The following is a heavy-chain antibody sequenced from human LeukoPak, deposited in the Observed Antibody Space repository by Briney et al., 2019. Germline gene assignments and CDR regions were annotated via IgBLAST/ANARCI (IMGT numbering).Heavy chain of an antibody. V-gene: IGHV1-2*04. CDR2: INPNSGGT. J-gene: IGHJ4*02. CDR1: GYTFTGYY. D-gene: IGHD6-13*01. Sequence: ASVKVSCKASGYTFTGYYMHWVRQAPGQGLEWMGWINPNSGGTNYAQKFQGWVTMTRDTSISTAYMELSRLRSDDTAVYYCARAYSSSWYRMPPYYFDYWGQGTLVTVSS. CDR3: ARAYSSSWYRMPPYYFDY.